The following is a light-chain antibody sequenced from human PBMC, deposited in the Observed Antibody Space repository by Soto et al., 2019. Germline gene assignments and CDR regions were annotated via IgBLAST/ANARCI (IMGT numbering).Light chain of an antibody. CDR1: NIGSKS. CDR3: QVWDSSSDHHV. J-gene: IGLJ3*02. V-gene: IGLV3-21*02. Sequence: SYVVTQTPSVSVAPGQTATITCGGNNIGSKSVHWYQQKPGQAPVLVVYDDSDRPSGIPERFSGSNAGNTATLTISRVEVGDEADDYCQVWDSSSDHHVFGGGTKLTVL. CDR2: DDS.